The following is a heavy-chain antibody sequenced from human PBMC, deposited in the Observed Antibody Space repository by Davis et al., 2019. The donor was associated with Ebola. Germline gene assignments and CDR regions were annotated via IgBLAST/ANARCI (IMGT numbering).Heavy chain of an antibody. Sequence: GESLKISCSASGFIFSTYVMSWVRQAPGKGLEWVSSISSSSSFIYYSDSVKGRFTISRDNAKNSLYLQMNSLRAEDTALYYCAKDISPAAAGTYYYYGMDVWGKGTTVTVSS. D-gene: IGHD6-13*01. CDR1: GFIFSTYV. CDR3: AKDISPAAAGTYYYYGMDV. V-gene: IGHV3-21*04. CDR2: ISSSSSFI. J-gene: IGHJ6*04.